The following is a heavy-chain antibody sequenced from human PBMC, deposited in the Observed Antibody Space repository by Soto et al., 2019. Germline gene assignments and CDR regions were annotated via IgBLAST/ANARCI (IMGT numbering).Heavy chain of an antibody. CDR3: AKQLRENGGYYFDC. J-gene: IGHJ4*02. CDR2: MSDDGSKK. D-gene: IGHD3-16*01. CDR1: GFCFSKYG. V-gene: IGHV3-30*18. Sequence: VQLVESGGGVVQPGRSLRLSCAASGFCFSKYGMHWVRQAPGKGLEWVAEMSDDGSKKYYGDSVKGRFTISRDNSKNTLYLLMDSLRPEDTAMYYCAKQLRENGGYYFDCWGQGTLFTVSS.